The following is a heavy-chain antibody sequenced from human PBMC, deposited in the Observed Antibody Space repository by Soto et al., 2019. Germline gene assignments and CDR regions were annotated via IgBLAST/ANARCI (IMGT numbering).Heavy chain of an antibody. CDR1: GYSFASYC. CDR2: IYPGDSDT. J-gene: IGHJ6*02. V-gene: IGHV5-51*01. Sequence: PGESLNISCQGSGYSFASYCICWVRQMPGKDLEWMGIIYPGDSDTRYSPSFQGQVTISADKSLSTAYLQWNSLKASDTDLYYCARTRSFTLGFYYDGMDVWGQGTTVTVSS. CDR3: ARTRSFTLGFYYDGMDV. D-gene: IGHD6-6*01.